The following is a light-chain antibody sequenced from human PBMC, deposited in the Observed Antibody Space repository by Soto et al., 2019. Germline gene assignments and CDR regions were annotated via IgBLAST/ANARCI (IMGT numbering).Light chain of an antibody. J-gene: IGKJ5*01. CDR2: DAY. Sequence: DIVMTQSPDSLAVSPGERATLSCRASQSFRGLLAWYQQKPGQAPRLLIYDAYNRATGIPPRFSGSGSGTDFTLTISSLEPEDSAVYYCQQRHMWPITFGQGTRLEIK. V-gene: IGKV3-11*01. CDR3: QQRHMWPIT. CDR1: QSFRGL.